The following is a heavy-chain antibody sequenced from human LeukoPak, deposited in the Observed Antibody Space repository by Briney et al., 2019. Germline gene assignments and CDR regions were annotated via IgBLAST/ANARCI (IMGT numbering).Heavy chain of an antibody. D-gene: IGHD4/OR15-4a*01. V-gene: IGHV3-30*18. CDR3: AKGYDYGDY. CDR1: GFTFSSYG. Sequence: PGGSLRLSCAASGFTFSSYGMHWVRQAPGKGLEWVAVMSYDGSHKYYADSVKGRFTISRDNSKNTVYLEMNSLRGEDTAVCYCAKGYDYGDYWGQGTLVTVSS. J-gene: IGHJ4*02. CDR2: MSYDGSHK.